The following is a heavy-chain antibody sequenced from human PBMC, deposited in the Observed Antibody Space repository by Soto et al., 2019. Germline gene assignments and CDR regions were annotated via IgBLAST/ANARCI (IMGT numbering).Heavy chain of an antibody. CDR3: AGHYEYYYYGMDV. CDR2: IKQDGSEK. J-gene: IGHJ6*02. V-gene: IGHV3-7*01. CDR1: GFTFSSYW. Sequence: EVQLVESGGGLVQPGGSLRLSCAASGFTFSSYWMSWVRQAPGKGLEWVANIKQDGSEKYYVDSVKGRFTISRDNAKNSLYLQMNSLRAEDTAVYYCAGHYEYYYYGMDVWGQGTTVTVSS. D-gene: IGHD4-17*01.